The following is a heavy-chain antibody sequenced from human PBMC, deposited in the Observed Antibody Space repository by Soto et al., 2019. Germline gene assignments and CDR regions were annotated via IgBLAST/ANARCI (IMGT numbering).Heavy chain of an antibody. Sequence: QLVESGGGLVYPGGSLRLSCVGSGFSFSDYSMNWVRHAPGKGLQWISYISSSSDDIHYADSVKGRFTVSRDNAKNALFLQMNSLRDDDTAIYYCARLPKGSLVTAWGQGTQVTVSS. V-gene: IGHV3-48*02. CDR1: GFSFSDYS. J-gene: IGHJ4*02. CDR3: ARLPKGSLVTA. CDR2: ISSSSDDI. D-gene: IGHD2-21*02.